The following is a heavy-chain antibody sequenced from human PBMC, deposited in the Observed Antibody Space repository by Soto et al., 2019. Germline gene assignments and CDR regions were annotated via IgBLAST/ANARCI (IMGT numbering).Heavy chain of an antibody. V-gene: IGHV1-69*13. CDR2: IIPIFGTA. D-gene: IGHD6-13*01. Sequence: SVKVSCKASGGTFSSYAISWVRQAPGQGLEWMGGIIPIFGTANYAQKFQGRVTITADESTSTAYMELSSLRSEDTAVYCCAGSDSSSWYYIPTRGQGTLVTVSS. CDR3: AGSDSSSWYYIPT. CDR1: GGTFSSYA. J-gene: IGHJ4*02.